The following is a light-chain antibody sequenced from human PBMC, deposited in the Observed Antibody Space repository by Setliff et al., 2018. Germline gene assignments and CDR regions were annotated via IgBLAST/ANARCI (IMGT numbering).Light chain of an antibody. CDR1: NSDVGGYNY. Sequence: QSALTQPAAVSGSPGQSIAISCAGTNSDVGGYNYVSWYQQHPNKAPKLLIYDVTVRPSGVSDRFSGSKSGNTASLTISGLQAEDEADYYCNAYSADTTYVFGSGTKVTVL. V-gene: IGLV2-14*03. J-gene: IGLJ1*01. CDR2: DVT. CDR3: NAYSADTTYV.